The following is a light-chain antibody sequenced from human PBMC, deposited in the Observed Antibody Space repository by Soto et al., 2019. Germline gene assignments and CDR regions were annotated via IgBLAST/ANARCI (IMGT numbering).Light chain of an antibody. V-gene: IGKV3-15*01. J-gene: IGKJ1*01. CDR2: GAS. Sequence: EIMMTQSPATLSLSPGERATLSCRASQSVSSNLAWYQQKPGQAPRLLVYGASTRATGIPGRFSGSGSGTEFTLTISSLQSEDFAVYCCQQYYKLPWTFGQGTKGDIK. CDR3: QQYYKLPWT. CDR1: QSVSSN.